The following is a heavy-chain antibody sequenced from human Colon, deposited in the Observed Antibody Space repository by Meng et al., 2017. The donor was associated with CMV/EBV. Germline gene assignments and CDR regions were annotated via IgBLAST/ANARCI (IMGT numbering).Heavy chain of an antibody. J-gene: IGHJ5*02. CDR2: IKTTTGSP. CDR1: GYTFTNYH. Sequence: SVTVSCTASGYTFTNYHMHWVRQATGQGLEWMGWIKTTTGSPTYAQGLTGRFAFSLDTSVNTAFLQINKLQAEDTAMYYCANSLGAGAWGQGTLVTVSS. V-gene: IGHV7-4-1*02. CDR3: ANSLGAGA. D-gene: IGHD3-16*01.